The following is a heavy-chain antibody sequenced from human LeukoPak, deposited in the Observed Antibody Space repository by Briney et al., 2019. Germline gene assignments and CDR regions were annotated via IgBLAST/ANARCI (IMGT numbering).Heavy chain of an antibody. Sequence: SVKVSCKASGGTFSSYAISWVRQAPGQGLEWMGGIIPIFGTANYAQKFQGRVTITADESTSTAYMELSSLRSDDTAVYYCARVDGDTAMRPPVYYYYMDVWGKGTTVTVSS. J-gene: IGHJ6*03. CDR2: IIPIFGTA. D-gene: IGHD5-18*01. V-gene: IGHV1-69*13. CDR1: GGTFSSYA. CDR3: ARVDGDTAMRPPVYYYYMDV.